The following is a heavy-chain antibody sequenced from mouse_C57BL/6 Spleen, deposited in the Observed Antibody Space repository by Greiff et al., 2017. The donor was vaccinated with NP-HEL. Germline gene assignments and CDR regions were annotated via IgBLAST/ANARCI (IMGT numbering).Heavy chain of an antibody. CDR3: ARAGYGSSYYWYFDV. CDR2: TFYSGIT. D-gene: IGHD1-1*01. J-gene: IGHJ1*03. CDR1: GFSINSDCY. V-gene: IGHV3-3*01. Sequence: EVKLMESGPSLERPSQTLSLTCTVTGFSINSDCYWIWIRQFPGNKLEYIGYTFYSGITYYNPSLESRTYITRDTSKNQFSLKLSSVTTEDTATYYCARAGYGSSYYWYFDVWGTGTTVTVSS.